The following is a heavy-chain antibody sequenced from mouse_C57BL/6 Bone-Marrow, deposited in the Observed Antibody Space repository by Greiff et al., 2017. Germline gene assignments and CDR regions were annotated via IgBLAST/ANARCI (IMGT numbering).Heavy chain of an antibody. CDR1: EYEFPSHD. CDR3: ARRGTTVVATDWYFDV. Sequence: EVKLMESGGGLVQPGESLKLSCESNEYEFPSHDMSWVRKTPEKRLELVAAINSDGGSTYSPDTVERRFIISRDNTKKTLYLQMSSLRSEDTALYYCARRGTTVVATDWYFDVWGTGTTVTVSS. V-gene: IGHV5-2*01. J-gene: IGHJ1*03. D-gene: IGHD1-1*01. CDR2: INSDGGST.